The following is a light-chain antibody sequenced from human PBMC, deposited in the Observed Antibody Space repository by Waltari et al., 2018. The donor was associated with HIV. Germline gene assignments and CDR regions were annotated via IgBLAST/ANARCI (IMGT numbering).Light chain of an antibody. CDR1: QSVSNN. Sequence: EIVMTQSPATLSVSPGESATLSCRASQSVSNNLAWYQQKPGQAPGLLIYGASTRATGIPARFSGSGSGTDFTLTISSLQAEDLAVYYCQQYYSTPLTFGGGTKVEIK. J-gene: IGKJ4*01. V-gene: IGKV3-15*01. CDR2: GAS. CDR3: QQYYSTPLT.